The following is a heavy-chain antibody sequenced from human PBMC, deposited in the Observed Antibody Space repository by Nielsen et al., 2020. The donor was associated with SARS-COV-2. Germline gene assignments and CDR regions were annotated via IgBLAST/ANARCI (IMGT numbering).Heavy chain of an antibody. J-gene: IGHJ3*02. CDR1: GFTFSSYE. CDR2: ISSSGSTI. D-gene: IGHD2-15*01. CDR3: ARPRGGNVVVVAATNDAFDI. Sequence: GGSLSLSCTASGFTFSSYEMNWVRQAPGQGLEWVSYISSSGSTIYYADSVKGRFTISRDNAKNSLYLQMNSLRAEDTAVYYCARPRGGNVVVVAATNDAFDIWGQGTMVTFSS. V-gene: IGHV3-48*03.